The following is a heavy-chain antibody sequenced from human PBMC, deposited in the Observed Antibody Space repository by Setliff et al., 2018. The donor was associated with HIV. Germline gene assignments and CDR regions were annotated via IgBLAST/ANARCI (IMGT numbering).Heavy chain of an antibody. J-gene: IGHJ3*02. CDR3: VRDEVATVTNTGGFDI. V-gene: IGHV3-21*01. CDR2: ISSTSSYI. Sequence: LRLSCAASGFTFSSYSMNWVRQAPGKGLEWVSSISSTSSYIYYADSVKGRFTISRDNAKNSLYLQMNSLRAEDTAVYYCVRDEVATVTNTGGFDIWGQGTMVTVSS. D-gene: IGHD4-4*01. CDR1: GFTFSSYS.